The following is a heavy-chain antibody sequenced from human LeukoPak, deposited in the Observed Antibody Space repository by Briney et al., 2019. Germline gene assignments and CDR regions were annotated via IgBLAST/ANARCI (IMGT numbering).Heavy chain of an antibody. J-gene: IGHJ3*02. CDR2: INHSGST. Sequence: PSETLSLTCAVYGGSFSGYYWSWIRQPPGKGLEWIGEINHSGSTNYNPSLKSRVTISVDTSKNQFSLKLSSVTAADTAVYYCARGAPGGRIRFLESHAFDIWGQGTMVTVSS. CDR1: GGSFSGYY. CDR3: ARGAPGGRIRFLESHAFDI. D-gene: IGHD3-3*01. V-gene: IGHV4-34*01.